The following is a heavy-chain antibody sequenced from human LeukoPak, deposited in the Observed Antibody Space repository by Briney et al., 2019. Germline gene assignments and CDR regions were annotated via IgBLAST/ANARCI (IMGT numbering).Heavy chain of an antibody. V-gene: IGHV3-23*01. CDR1: GFTFSSYA. Sequence: GGSLRLSCAASGFTFSSYALSWVRQAPGKGLEWVSGLSGSGGSTHYADSVKGRFTISRDKSKNTLYLEMNSLRAEDKAVYYCAKDRDSSSWYLGSCFGDYWGQGTLVTVSS. CDR2: LSGSGGST. CDR3: AKDRDSSSWYLGSCFGDY. J-gene: IGHJ4*02. D-gene: IGHD6-13*01.